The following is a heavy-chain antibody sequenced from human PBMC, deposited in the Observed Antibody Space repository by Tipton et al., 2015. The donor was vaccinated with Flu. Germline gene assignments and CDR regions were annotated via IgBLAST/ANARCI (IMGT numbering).Heavy chain of an antibody. D-gene: IGHD6-19*01. V-gene: IGHV1-8*01. J-gene: IGHJ3*02. CDR3: ARREQWLQGGAFDI. CDR1: GYTFTSYD. CDR2: MNPNSGNT. Sequence: QLVQSGAEVKKPGASVKVSCKAFGYTFTSYDINWVRQATGQGLEWMGWMNPNSGNTGYAQKFQGRVTMTRNTSISTAYMELSSLRSEDTAMYYCARREQWLQGGAFDIWGQGTMVTVSS.